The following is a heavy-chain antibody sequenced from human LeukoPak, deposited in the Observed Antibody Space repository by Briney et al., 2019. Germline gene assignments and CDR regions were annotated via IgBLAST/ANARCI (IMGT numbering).Heavy chain of an antibody. Sequence: PSETLSLTCTVSGGSISSSSYYWGWIRQPPGKGLEWIGSIYYSGSTNYNPSLKSRVTISVDTSKNQFSLKLSSVTAADTAVYYCARVDSSGYYWSWFDPWGQGTLVTVSS. V-gene: IGHV4-39*07. CDR2: IYYSGST. J-gene: IGHJ5*02. CDR3: ARVDSSGYYWSWFDP. D-gene: IGHD3-22*01. CDR1: GGSISSSSYY.